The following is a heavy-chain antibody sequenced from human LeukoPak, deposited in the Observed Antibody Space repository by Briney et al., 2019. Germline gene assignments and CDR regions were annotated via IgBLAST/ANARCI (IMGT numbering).Heavy chain of an antibody. Sequence: SETLSLTCAVYGGSFSGYYWSWIRQPPGKGLEWIGEINHSGSTNYNPSLKSRVTISVDTSKNQFSLKLSSVTAADTAVYYCARGYSYGFGSNWVQGTLVTVSS. J-gene: IGHJ4*02. V-gene: IGHV4-34*01. CDR1: GGSFSGYY. D-gene: IGHD5-18*01. CDR2: INHSGST. CDR3: ARGYSYGFGSN.